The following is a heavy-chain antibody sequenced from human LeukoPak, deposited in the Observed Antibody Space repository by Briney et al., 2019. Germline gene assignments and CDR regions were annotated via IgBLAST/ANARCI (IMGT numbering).Heavy chain of an antibody. D-gene: IGHD3-3*01. CDR2: ISGSGSST. CDR1: GFTFSSYA. CDR3: AKVDGITIFKVFDY. Sequence: GGSLRLSCAASGFTFSSYAMSWVRQAPGKGLEWLSSISGSGSSTYYADSVKGRFTISRDNSKNMLYLQMISLRADDTAVYFCAKVDGITIFKVFDYWGQGTLVTVSS. V-gene: IGHV3-23*01. J-gene: IGHJ4*02.